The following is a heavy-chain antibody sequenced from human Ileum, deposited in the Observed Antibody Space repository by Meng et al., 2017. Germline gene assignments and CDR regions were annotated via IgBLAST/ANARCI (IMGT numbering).Heavy chain of an antibody. CDR1: GDSITSGYHY. V-gene: IGHV4-31*02. CDR2: FYFSGST. D-gene: IGHD3-22*01. J-gene: IGHJ5*02. CDR3: ARYYYDSSGVTWFDP. Sequence: QEACQVIGNPSQPLSPPVQVPGDSITSGYHYWTWTRQHPGKGLEWIGYFYFSGSTYYNPSLKSRVSISVDTSKNQFSLRMSSVTAADTAVYYCARYYYDSSGVTWFDPWGQGTLVTVSS.